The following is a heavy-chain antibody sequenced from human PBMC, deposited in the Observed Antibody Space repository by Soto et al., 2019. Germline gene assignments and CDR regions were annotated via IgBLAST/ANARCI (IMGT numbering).Heavy chain of an antibody. CDR3: ARGVAVAEAYYYYGMDV. V-gene: IGHV3-48*03. CDR1: GFTFSSYA. J-gene: IGHJ6*02. D-gene: IGHD6-19*01. CDR2: ISSSGSTI. Sequence: LRLSCAASGFTFSSYAMSWVRQAPGKGLEWVSYISSSGSTIYYADSVKGRFTISRDNAKNSLYPQMNSLRAEDTAVYYCARGVAVAEAYYYYGMDVWGQGTTVTVSS.